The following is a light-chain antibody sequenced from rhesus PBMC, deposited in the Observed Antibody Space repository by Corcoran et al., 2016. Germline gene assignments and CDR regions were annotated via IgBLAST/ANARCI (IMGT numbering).Light chain of an antibody. CDR1: QGITNE. CDR3: QHYYSIPYT. CDR2: EAS. V-gene: IGKV1-22*01. Sequence: DIQMTQSPSSLLASAGDRVTITCRASQGITNELAWYKQKPGETPKLLFYEASNLQSGIPFRFSGSGSGKTFTLSVTSLQSDNFATSYLQHYYSIPYTFGQGTKVAIK. J-gene: IGKJ1*01.